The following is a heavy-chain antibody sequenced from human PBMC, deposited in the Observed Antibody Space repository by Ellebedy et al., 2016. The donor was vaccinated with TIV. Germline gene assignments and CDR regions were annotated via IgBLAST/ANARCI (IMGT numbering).Heavy chain of an antibody. J-gene: IGHJ6*02. Sequence: GESLKISCEAYGFSLHDYAMHWVRQAPGKGLEWVSLSSWDGDTTYYADSVRGRFTIIRDNSKNSLYLQMNSLRTEDTALYTCARHRAPGDYNDIDVWGQGTTVTVSS. D-gene: IGHD1-1*01. CDR2: SSWDGDTT. CDR1: GFSLHDYA. V-gene: IGHV3-43*01. CDR3: ARHRAPGDYNDIDV.